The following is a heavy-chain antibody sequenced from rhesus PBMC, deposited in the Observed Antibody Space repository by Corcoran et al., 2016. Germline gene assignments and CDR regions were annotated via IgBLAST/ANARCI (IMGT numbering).Heavy chain of an antibody. J-gene: IGHJ3*01. Sequence: QVTLKESGPALVKPTQTLTLTCTFSGFSLTTSGMGVGWIRQPPGKALEWLALIYWDDDKRYSTSLKSRLTISKDTSKNQVVLTMTNMDPVDTATYYCARGTYYNIWTGYNGYNWFDFWGQGLRVTVSS. D-gene: IGHD3-3*01. CDR2: IYWDDDK. CDR1: GFSLTTSGMG. CDR3: ARGTYYNIWTGYNGYNWFDF. V-gene: IGHV2-174*01.